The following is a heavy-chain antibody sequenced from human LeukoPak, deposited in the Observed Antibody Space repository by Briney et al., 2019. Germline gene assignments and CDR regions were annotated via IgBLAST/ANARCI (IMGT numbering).Heavy chain of an antibody. Sequence: ASVKVSCKASGYTFTGYYMHWVRQAPGQGLEWMGWINPNSGGTNYAQKFQGRVTMTRDTSISTAYMELSRLRSDDTAVYYCAREIRDSGSYYDWFDPWGQGTLVTVSS. CDR2: INPNSGGT. CDR1: GYTFTGYY. V-gene: IGHV1-2*02. D-gene: IGHD1-26*01. J-gene: IGHJ5*02. CDR3: AREIRDSGSYYDWFDP.